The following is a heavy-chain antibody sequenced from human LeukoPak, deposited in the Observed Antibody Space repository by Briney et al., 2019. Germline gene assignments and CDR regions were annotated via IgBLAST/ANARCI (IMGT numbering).Heavy chain of an antibody. Sequence: ASVKVSCKASGGTFSSYPISWVRQAPGQGLEWMGIINPSGGSTSYAQKFQGRVTMTRDTSTSTVYMELSSLRSEDTAVYYCARAATVTRFDYWGQGTLVTVSS. CDR1: GGTFSSYP. J-gene: IGHJ4*02. CDR2: INPSGGST. D-gene: IGHD4-17*01. CDR3: ARAATVTRFDY. V-gene: IGHV1-46*01.